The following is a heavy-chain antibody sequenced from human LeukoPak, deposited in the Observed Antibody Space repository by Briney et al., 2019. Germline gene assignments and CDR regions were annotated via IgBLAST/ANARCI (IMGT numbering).Heavy chain of an antibody. CDR1: GVSIKTYF. CDR3: ARVMGDLASLYHMDV. D-gene: IGHD3-16*01. J-gene: IGHJ6*03. V-gene: IGHV4-4*07. Sequence: SETLSLTCTVSGVSIKTYFWSWIRQPAGKGLEWIGRIYTSGNITSNPSLKSRVTISVDTSKNQFSLKLRSATAADTAVYYCARVMGDLASLYHMDVWGKGTTVTVSS. CDR2: IYTSGNI.